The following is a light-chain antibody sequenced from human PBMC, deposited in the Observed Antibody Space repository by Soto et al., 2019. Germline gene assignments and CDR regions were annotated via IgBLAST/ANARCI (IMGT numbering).Light chain of an antibody. CDR3: SSYTSSSTQV. CDR2: DVS. CDR1: SSDVGGYNY. J-gene: IGLJ1*01. V-gene: IGLV2-14*01. Sequence: SGLAERGSGSGCPGQSITFSCTGTSSDVGGYNYVSWYQQHPGKAPKLMIYDVSNRPSGVSNRFSGSKSGNTASLTISGLQAEDEADYYCSSYTSSSTQVFGTGTKVTVL.